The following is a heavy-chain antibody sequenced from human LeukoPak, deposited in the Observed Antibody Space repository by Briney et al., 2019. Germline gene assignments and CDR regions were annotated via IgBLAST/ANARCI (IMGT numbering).Heavy chain of an antibody. CDR3: ARHAVEGGEGTAMVPYYFDY. V-gene: IGHV4-4*07. J-gene: IGHJ4*02. CDR1: GGSISSYY. CDR2: IYTSGST. Sequence: SETLSLTCTVSGGSISSYYWSWIRQPAGKGLEWIGRIYTSGSTNYNPSLKSRVTISVDTSKNQFSLKLSSVTAADTAVYYCARHAVEGGEGTAMVPYYFDYWGQGTLVTVSS. D-gene: IGHD5-18*01.